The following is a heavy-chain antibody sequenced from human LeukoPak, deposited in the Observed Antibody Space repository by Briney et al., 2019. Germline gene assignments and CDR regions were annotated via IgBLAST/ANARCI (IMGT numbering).Heavy chain of an antibody. CDR1: GFTFSSYA. J-gene: IGHJ4*02. Sequence: GGSLRLSCAASGFTFSSYAMSWVRLAPGKGLEWVSAISGSGGSTYYADSVKGRFTISRDNSKNTLYLQMNRLRAEDTAVYYCAKDSDRGYSYGRIAGSGYWGQGTLVTVSS. D-gene: IGHD5-18*01. CDR3: AKDSDRGYSYGRIAGSGY. CDR2: ISGSGGST. V-gene: IGHV3-23*01.